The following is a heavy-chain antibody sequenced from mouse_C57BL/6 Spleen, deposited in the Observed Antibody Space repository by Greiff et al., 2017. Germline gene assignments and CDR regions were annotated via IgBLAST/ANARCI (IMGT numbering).Heavy chain of an antibody. D-gene: IGHD1-1*01. V-gene: IGHV2-6*01. Sequence: VHLVESGPGLVAPSQSLSITCTVSGFSLTSYGVDWVRQSPGKGLEWLGVIWGVGSTNYNSALKSRLSISKDNSKSQVFLKMNSLQTDDTAMYYCARTKLTGAMDYWGQGTSVTVSS. CDR2: IWGVGST. CDR3: ARTKLTGAMDY. J-gene: IGHJ4*01. CDR1: GFSLTSYG.